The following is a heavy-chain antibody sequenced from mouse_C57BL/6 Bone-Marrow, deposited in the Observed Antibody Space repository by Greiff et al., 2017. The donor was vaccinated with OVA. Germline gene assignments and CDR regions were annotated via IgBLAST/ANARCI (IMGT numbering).Heavy chain of an antibody. V-gene: IGHV14-4*01. CDR2: IDPENGDT. Sequence: EVKLMESGAELVRPGASVKLSCTASGFNIKDDYMHWVKQRPEQGLEWIGWIDPENGDTEYASKFQGKATITADTSSNTAYLQLSSLTSEDTAVYYCTSNRYAMDYWGQGTSVTVSS. CDR1: GFNIKDDY. D-gene: IGHD2-1*01. J-gene: IGHJ4*01. CDR3: TSNRYAMDY.